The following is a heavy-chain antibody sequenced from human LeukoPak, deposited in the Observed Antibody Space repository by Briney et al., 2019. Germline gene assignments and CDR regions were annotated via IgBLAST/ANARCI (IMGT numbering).Heavy chain of an antibody. V-gene: IGHV4-59*01. CDR1: GGSISSYY. CDR3: ARGGGYSYGSLDY. CDR2: IYDSGST. D-gene: IGHD5-18*01. J-gene: IGHJ4*02. Sequence: SETLSLTCTVSGGSISSYYWSWIRQPPGEGLEWIGYIYDSGSTNYNPSLKSRVTISVDTSKNQFSLKLSSVTAADTAVFYCARGGGYSYGSLDYWGQGTLVTASS.